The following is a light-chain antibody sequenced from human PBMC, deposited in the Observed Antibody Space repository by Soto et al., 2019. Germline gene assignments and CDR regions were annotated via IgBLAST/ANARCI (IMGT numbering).Light chain of an antibody. CDR2: EVS. CDR3: SSYAGSNTPYV. CDR1: SSDIGGYNY. Sequence: QSVLTQPPSASGSPGQSVTISCTGTSSDIGGYNYVSWYQQYPGKAPKLMIYEVSKRPSGVPDRFSGPKSGNTASLTVSGLQAEDESDYYWSSYAGSNTPYVFGTGTKLTVL. V-gene: IGLV2-8*01. J-gene: IGLJ1*01.